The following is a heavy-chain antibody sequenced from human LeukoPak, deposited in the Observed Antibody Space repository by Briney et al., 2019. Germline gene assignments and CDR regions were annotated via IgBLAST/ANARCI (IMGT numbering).Heavy chain of an antibody. V-gene: IGHV3-66*02. CDR3: ARDPPLDYGDYYYYYGMDV. CDR1: GFTVSSNY. J-gene: IGHJ6*02. CDR2: IYSGGST. Sequence: GGSLRLSCAASGFTVSSNYMSWVRQAPGKGLEWVSVIYSGGSTYYADSVKGRFTISRDNSKNTLYLQMNSLRAKDTAVYYCARDPPLDYGDYYYYYGMDVWGQGTTVTVSS. D-gene: IGHD4-17*01.